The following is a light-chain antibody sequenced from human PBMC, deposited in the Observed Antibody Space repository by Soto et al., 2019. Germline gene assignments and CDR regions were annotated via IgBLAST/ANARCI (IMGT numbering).Light chain of an antibody. CDR3: LQYNGYYRT. V-gene: IGKV1-5*01. CDR2: DAS. Sequence: DIQMTQSPSSVSASLGDRATITCRASQGISSWLAWYQQKPGKAPNLLIFDASTLESGVPSRFSGSGSGTTFTLTISSLQSDDFATYYCLQYNGYYRTFGQGTKVDIK. J-gene: IGKJ1*01. CDR1: QGISSW.